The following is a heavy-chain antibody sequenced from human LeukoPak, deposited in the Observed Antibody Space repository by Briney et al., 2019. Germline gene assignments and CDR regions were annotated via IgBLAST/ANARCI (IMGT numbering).Heavy chain of an antibody. CDR3: ASLSPLGSVVVPAVMDAFDI. J-gene: IGHJ3*02. Sequence: SVKVSCKASGGTFSSYGISWVRQVPGQGLEWMGGIIPIFGTANYAQKFQGRVTITADESTSTAYMELSSLRSEDTAVYYCASLSPLGSVVVPAVMDAFDIWGQGTMVTVSS. V-gene: IGHV1-69*01. CDR2: IIPIFGTA. CDR1: GGTFSSYG. D-gene: IGHD2-2*01.